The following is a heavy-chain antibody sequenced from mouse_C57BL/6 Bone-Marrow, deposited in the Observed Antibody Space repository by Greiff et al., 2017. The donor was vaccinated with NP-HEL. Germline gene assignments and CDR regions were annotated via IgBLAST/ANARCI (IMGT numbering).Heavy chain of an antibody. CDR1: GYTFTDYY. CDR2: INPNNGGT. V-gene: IGHV1-26*01. CDR3: ARPASMDY. J-gene: IGHJ4*01. Sequence: VQLQQSGPELVKPGASVKISCKASGYTFTDYYMNWVKQSHGKSLEWIGDINPNNGGTSYNQKFKGKATLTVDKSSSTAYMELRSLTSEDSAVYYCARPASMDYWGQGTSVTVSS.